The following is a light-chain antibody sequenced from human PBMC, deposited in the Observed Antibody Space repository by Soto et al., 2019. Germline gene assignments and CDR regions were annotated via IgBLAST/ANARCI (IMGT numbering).Light chain of an antibody. J-gene: IGKJ4*01. V-gene: IGKV1-39*01. CDR1: QSISSY. CDR3: QPSYTTPLT. CDR2: AAS. Sequence: DIQMTQSPFSLSASIGDRVTITCRSSQSISSYLNWYQQKPGTAPKLLIYAASSLQSGVPSRFSGSGSGTDVTLAISSLQPEDFATYYDQPSYTTPLTFGGGTKVEIK.